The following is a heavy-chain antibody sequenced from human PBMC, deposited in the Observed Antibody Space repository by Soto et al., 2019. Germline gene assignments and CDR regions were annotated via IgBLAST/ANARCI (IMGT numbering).Heavy chain of an antibody. J-gene: IGHJ2*01. CDR2: LNPANGNT. Sequence: QVQLVQSGAEVKEPGASVKVSCRASGYTFTNYAIHSVRQAPGQRLEWLGWLNPANGNTKYPQKFQGRVTITRETSASTAYICLSSLRSGDTSVYYCARGQGIPYCGGDCYSDWYFDLWGRCTLVTVSS. D-gene: IGHD2-21*01. CDR1: GYTFTNYA. V-gene: IGHV1-3*01. CDR3: ARGQGIPYCGGDCYSDWYFDL.